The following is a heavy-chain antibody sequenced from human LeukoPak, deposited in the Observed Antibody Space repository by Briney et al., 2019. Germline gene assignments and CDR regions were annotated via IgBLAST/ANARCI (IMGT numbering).Heavy chain of an antibody. J-gene: IGHJ4*02. Sequence: PGGSLRLSCTASGFTFGDYAMSWVRQAPGKGLEWVGFIRSKAYGGTTEYAASVKGRFTISRDDSKSIAYLQMNSLKTEDTAVYYCTREQDYYDSSGYCDYWGQGTLVTVSS. CDR2: IRSKAYGGTT. D-gene: IGHD3-22*01. V-gene: IGHV3-49*04. CDR1: GFTFGDYA. CDR3: TREQDYYDSSGYCDY.